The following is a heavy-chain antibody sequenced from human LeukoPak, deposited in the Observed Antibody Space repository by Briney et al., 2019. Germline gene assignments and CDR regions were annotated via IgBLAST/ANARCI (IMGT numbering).Heavy chain of an antibody. Sequence: ASVTVSCKVSGYTLTELPMHWVRQAPGKGLEWMGGFDPEVGKTIYAQKFQGRVTMTEDTSTDTAYMELSSLRSEDTAVYYCATRYCSGGSCPNYYYYYINVWGKGTTVTISS. CDR2: FDPEVGKT. CDR1: GYTLTELP. D-gene: IGHD2-15*01. V-gene: IGHV1-24*01. CDR3: ATRYCSGGSCPNYYYYYINV. J-gene: IGHJ6*03.